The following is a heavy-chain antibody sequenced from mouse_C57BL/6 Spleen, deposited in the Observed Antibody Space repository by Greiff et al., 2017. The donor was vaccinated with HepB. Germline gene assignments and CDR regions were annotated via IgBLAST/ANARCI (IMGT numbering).Heavy chain of an antibody. CDR3: ANYYGSISAMDY. D-gene: IGHD1-1*01. Sequence: EVQLQQSGPELVKPGASVKISCKASGYTFTDYYMNWVKQSHGKSLEWIGDINPNNGGTSYNQKFKGKATLTVDKSSSTAYMELRSLTSEDSAVYYCANYYGSISAMDYWGQGTSVTVSS. CDR1: GYTFTDYY. J-gene: IGHJ4*01. V-gene: IGHV1-26*01. CDR2: INPNNGGT.